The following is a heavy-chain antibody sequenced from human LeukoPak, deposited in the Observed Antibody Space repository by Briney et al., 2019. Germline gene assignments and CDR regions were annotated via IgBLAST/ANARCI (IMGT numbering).Heavy chain of an antibody. CDR2: ISGSGGRA. J-gene: IGHJ4*02. CDR1: GFTFSSYA. CDR3: AKNPESYGDSSTGH. V-gene: IGHV3-23*01. D-gene: IGHD4-17*01. Sequence: GGSLRLSCAASGFTFSSYAMNWVRQAPGKGLEWVSAISGSGGRANYADSVKGRFTISRDNSKNTLYLQMSSLRAEDTAVYYCAKNPESYGDSSTGHWGQGTLVTVSS.